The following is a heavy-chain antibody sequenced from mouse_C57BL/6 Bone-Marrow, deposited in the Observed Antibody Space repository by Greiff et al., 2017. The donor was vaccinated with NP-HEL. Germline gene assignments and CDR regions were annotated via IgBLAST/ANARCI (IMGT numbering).Heavy chain of an antibody. CDR3: ARDGRAWTGFAY. V-gene: IGHV5-16*01. Sequence: EVKLMESEGGLVQPGSSMKLSCTASGFTFSDYYMAWVRQVPEKGLEWVANINYDGSSTYYLDSLKSRFIISRDNAKKILYLQMSSLKSEDTATYYCARDGRAWTGFAYWGQGTLVTVSA. CDR1: GFTFSDYY. J-gene: IGHJ3*01. CDR2: INYDGSST. D-gene: IGHD3-1*01.